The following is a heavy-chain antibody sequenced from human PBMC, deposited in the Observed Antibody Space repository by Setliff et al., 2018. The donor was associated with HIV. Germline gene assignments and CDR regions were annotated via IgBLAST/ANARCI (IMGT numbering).Heavy chain of an antibody. CDR3: ARDQRTAVAGTYY. D-gene: IGHD6-19*01. V-gene: IGHV4-28*03. Sequence: SETLSLTCAVSGYSISSSNWWGWIRQSPGKGLEWIGYIYYSGSTIYNPSLKSRVAISVDTSKNQFSLKLTSVTAADTAVYYCARDQRTAVAGTYYWGQGTLVTVSS. CDR1: GYSISSSNW. CDR2: IYYSGST. J-gene: IGHJ4*02.